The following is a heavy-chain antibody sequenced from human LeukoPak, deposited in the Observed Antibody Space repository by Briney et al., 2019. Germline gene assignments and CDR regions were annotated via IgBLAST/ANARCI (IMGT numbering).Heavy chain of an antibody. CDR2: IRYDGSDK. CDR1: GFTFSNCG. CDR3: AKDLIA. Sequence: GGSLRLSCAASGFTFSNCGMNWVRQAPGKGLQWVAFIRYDGSDKYYADSVKGRFTISRDNSKNTLYLQMNSLRGEDTAVYYCAKDLIAWGQGTLVTVSS. V-gene: IGHV3-30*02. J-gene: IGHJ5*02.